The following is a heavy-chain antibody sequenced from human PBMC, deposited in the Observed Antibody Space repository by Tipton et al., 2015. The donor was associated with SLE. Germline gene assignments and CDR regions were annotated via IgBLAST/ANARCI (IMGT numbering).Heavy chain of an antibody. CDR3: ARGGVLTMVRGVKAYAMDV. V-gene: IGHV4-31*03. CDR1: GGSVRNGGYS. Sequence: TLSLTCTVSGGSVRNGGYSWTWIRQHPGKGLEWIGFIYYSGSTSYNPSLKSRVTISVDTSKNQFSLKLTSVTAADTAVYYCARGGVLTMVRGVKAYAMDVWGQGTTVTVSS. J-gene: IGHJ6*02. CDR2: IYYSGST. D-gene: IGHD3-10*01.